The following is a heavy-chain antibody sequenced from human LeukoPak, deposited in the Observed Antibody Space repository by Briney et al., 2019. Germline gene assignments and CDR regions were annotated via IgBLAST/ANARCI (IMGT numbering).Heavy chain of an antibody. Sequence: ASVKVSCKASGYTFTSYAIHWVRQAPGQRLEWMGWITAGNGNTKCSQKFQGRVTITRDTSASTAYMELSSLRSEDTAVYYCARDYYDNSGYSRVFGYWGQGTLVTVSS. V-gene: IGHV1-3*01. CDR2: ITAGNGNT. CDR3: ARDYYDNSGYSRVFGY. J-gene: IGHJ4*02. CDR1: GYTFTSYA. D-gene: IGHD3-22*01.